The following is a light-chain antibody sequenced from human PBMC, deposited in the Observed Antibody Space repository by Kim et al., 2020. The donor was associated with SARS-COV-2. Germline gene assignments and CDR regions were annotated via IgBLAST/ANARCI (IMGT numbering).Light chain of an antibody. CDR1: QGIRID. Sequence: AIQMTQSPSSLSASVGDRVTVTCRASQGIRIDLAWYQHKPGRAPRLLIYSASTLQSGVPSRFSGSGSGTDFTLTISSLQPEDFATYYCLQDYSYPLTFGGGTKVDIK. CDR3: LQDYSYPLT. V-gene: IGKV1-6*01. CDR2: SAS. J-gene: IGKJ4*01.